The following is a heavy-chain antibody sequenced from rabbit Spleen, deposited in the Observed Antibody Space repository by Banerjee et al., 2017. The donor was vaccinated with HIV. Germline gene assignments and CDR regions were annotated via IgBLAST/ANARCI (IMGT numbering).Heavy chain of an antibody. J-gene: IGHJ2*01. CDR1: GFSFSSSYY. Sequence: QSLEESGGGLVQPEGSLTLTCTASGFSFSSSYYMSWVRQAPGKGLEWIGWIYTGSAGTAYASWAKGRFTISKTSSTTVTLQMTGLTAADTATYFCARNYVNAFDPWGQGTLVTVS. D-gene: IGHD1-1*01. CDR2: IYTGSAGT. CDR3: ARNYVNAFDP. V-gene: IGHV1S40*01.